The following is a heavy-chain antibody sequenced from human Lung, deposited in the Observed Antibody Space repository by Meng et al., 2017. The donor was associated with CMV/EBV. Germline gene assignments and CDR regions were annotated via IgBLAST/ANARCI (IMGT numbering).Heavy chain of an antibody. CDR3: ARAVADTANFDY. CDR1: GESMNHVC. J-gene: IGHJ4*02. V-gene: IGHV4-4*07. CDR2: ISTSGSI. D-gene: IGHD6-19*01. Sequence: QVQVRESGPGLVKSSEPLPLTCTASGESMNHVCWSWLQQSAGKGLKWIGRISTSGSIHYNPSLTSRVTLSVDTSKNQISLQLSSVTAADTAVYYCARAVADTANFDYWGQGTLVTVSS.